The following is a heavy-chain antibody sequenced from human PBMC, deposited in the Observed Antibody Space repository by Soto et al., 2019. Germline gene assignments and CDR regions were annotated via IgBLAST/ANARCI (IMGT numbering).Heavy chain of an antibody. CDR2: IIPILGTA. CDR3: AREDCSGGSCYTRWFDP. D-gene: IGHD2-15*01. Sequence: AVKVSCKASVGAFSSQAISWVRQAPGQGLEWMGGIIPILGTANYAQKFQGRDTITADESTRTAYMELSSLRSEDTAVYYCAREDCSGGSCYTRWFDPWGQGTLVTVSS. CDR1: VGAFSSQA. J-gene: IGHJ5*02. V-gene: IGHV1-69*13.